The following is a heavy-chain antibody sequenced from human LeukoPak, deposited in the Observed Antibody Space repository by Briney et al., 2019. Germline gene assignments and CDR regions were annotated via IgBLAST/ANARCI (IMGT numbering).Heavy chain of an antibody. CDR1: GYTFTGYY. CDR3: AREIVVVPAAIVRYYYYYMDV. Sequence: ASVKVSCKASGYTFTGYYMHWVRQAPGQGLEWMGWINPNSGGTNYAQRFQGRVTMTRDTSISTAYMELSRLRSDDTAVYYCAREIVVVPAAIVRYYYYYMDVWGKGTTVTVSS. CDR2: INPNSGGT. D-gene: IGHD2-2*01. V-gene: IGHV1-2*02. J-gene: IGHJ6*03.